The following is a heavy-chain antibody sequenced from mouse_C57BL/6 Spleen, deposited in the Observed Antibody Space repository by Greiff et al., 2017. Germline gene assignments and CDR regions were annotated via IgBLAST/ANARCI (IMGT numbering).Heavy chain of an antibody. CDR2: IDPSDSYT. J-gene: IGHJ1*03. CDR1: GYTFTSYW. V-gene: IGHV1-50*01. CDR3: ARRGVYYGSRGGYFDV. D-gene: IGHD1-1*01. Sequence: VQLQQPGAELVKPGASVKLSCKASGYTFTSYWMQWVKQRPGQGLEWIGEIDPSDSYTNYNQKFKGKATLTVDTSSSTAYMQLSSLTSEDSAVYYCARRGVYYGSRGGYFDVWGTGTTVTVSS.